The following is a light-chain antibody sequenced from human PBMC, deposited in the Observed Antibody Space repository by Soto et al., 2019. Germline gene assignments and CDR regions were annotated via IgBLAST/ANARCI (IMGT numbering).Light chain of an antibody. CDR2: EVV. V-gene: IGLV2-8*01. CDR1: KSDIGVYDF. Sequence: LTQPPSASGSPGQSVTISCTGTKSDIGVYDFVSWYQRHPGKAPRLIIYEVVQRPSGVPDRFSGSKSGNTASLTVSGLQAADEADYFCKSYAGSNTYIYGSGTKVTVL. J-gene: IGLJ1*01. CDR3: KSYAGSNTYI.